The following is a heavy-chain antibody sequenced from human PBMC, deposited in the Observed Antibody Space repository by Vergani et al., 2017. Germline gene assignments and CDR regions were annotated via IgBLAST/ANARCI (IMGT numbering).Heavy chain of an antibody. V-gene: IGHV4-31*03. CDR2: IYSTGST. CDR1: GASINSGSYY. Sequence: QVQLQESGPGRVKPSQTLSLTCSVSGASINSGSYYWSWVRQPAGKELEWIGYIYSTGSTHHNPSLRRRINMSVDTSKNQFSLKLNSVTAADTAMYYCARMGGYDEGDAFRIGYFDSWGPGILVTVSS. D-gene: IGHD3-22*01. CDR3: ARMGGYDEGDAFRIGYFDS. J-gene: IGHJ4*02.